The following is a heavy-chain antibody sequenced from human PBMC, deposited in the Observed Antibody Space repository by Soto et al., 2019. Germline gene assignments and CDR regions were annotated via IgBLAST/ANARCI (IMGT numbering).Heavy chain of an antibody. Sequence: QVQLVQSGAEVKKPGASVKVSCKASGYTFTTYGISWVRQAPGQGLEWMGWISAYNGNTNYAQKFQGRVSMNTDTXTSTAYMELRSLRSDDTAVYYCATHRFVDYYGMDVWGQGTTVTVSS. J-gene: IGHJ6*02. CDR3: ATHRFVDYYGMDV. V-gene: IGHV1-18*01. CDR1: GYTFTTYG. CDR2: ISAYNGNT. D-gene: IGHD2-21*01.